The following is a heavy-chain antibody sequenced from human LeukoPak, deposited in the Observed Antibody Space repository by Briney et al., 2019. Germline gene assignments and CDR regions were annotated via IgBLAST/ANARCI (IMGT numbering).Heavy chain of an antibody. Sequence: SQTLSLTCAISGDSASSNSATWTWIRQSPSRGLEWLGSTYYRSKRYNHYAVSVKSRITINPDTSKNQFSVQLDAVALEDRAVYYCARGYYSMDVWGQGTTVTVSS. CDR2: TYYRSKRYN. CDR1: GDSASSNSAT. V-gene: IGHV6-1*01. J-gene: IGHJ6*02. CDR3: ARGYYSMDV.